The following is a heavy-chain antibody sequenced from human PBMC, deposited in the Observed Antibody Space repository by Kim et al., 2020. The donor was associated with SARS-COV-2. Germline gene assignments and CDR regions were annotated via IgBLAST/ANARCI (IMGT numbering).Heavy chain of an antibody. CDR3: ASYSGYDSDYYGMDV. CDR2: ISSSSSYI. D-gene: IGHD5-12*01. V-gene: IGHV3-21*01. J-gene: IGHJ6*02. Sequence: GGSLRLSFASSGFTFSSYSMNWVRQAPGKGLEWVSSISSSSSYIYYADSVKGRFTISRDNAKNSLYLQMNSLRAEDTAVYYCASYSGYDSDYYGMDVWGQGTTVTVSS. CDR1: GFTFSSYS.